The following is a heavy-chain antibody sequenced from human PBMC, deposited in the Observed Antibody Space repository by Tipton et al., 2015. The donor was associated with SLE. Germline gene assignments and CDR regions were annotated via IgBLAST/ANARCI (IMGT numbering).Heavy chain of an antibody. CDR1: GGSISSSSYY. J-gene: IGHJ4*02. D-gene: IGHD3-10*01. Sequence: TLSLTCTVSGGSISSSSYYWGWIRQPPGKGLEWIGSIYYSGSTYYNPSLKSRVTISVDTSKKQFSPRLSSVTAADTAVYYCAGVGRPFRGVDYFDYWGQGTLITVSS. CDR2: IYYSGST. CDR3: AGVGRPFRGVDYFDY. V-gene: IGHV4-39*01.